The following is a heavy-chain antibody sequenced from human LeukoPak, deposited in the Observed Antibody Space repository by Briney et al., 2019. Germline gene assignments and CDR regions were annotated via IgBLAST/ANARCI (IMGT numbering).Heavy chain of an antibody. CDR3: ARDIISIAANFDY. CDR1: GFTFSDYY. D-gene: IGHD6-25*01. V-gene: IGHV3-11*01. J-gene: IGHJ4*02. Sequence: GGSLRLSCAASGFTFSDYYMSWIRQAPGKGLEWVSYIGSSGSTIYYADSVKGRFTISRDNAKNSLYLQMNSLRAEDTAVYYCARDIISIAANFDYWGQETLVTVSS. CDR2: IGSSGSTI.